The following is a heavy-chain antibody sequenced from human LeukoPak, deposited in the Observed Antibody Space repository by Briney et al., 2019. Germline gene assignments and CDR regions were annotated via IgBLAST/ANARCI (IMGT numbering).Heavy chain of an antibody. V-gene: IGHV3-21*01. CDR2: ISSSSSYI. Sequence: PGGSLRLSCAASGFTFSSYSMNWVRQAPGKGLEWVSSISSSSSYIYYADSVKGRFTISRDNAKNSLYLQMNSLRAEDTAVYYCAGLLDPGSSSLWTPCWGQGTLVTVSS. CDR1: GFTFSSYS. CDR3: AGLLDPGSSSLWTPC. J-gene: IGHJ4*02. D-gene: IGHD6-6*01.